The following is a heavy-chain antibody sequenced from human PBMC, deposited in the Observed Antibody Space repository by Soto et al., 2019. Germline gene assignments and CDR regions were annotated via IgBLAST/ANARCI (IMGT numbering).Heavy chain of an antibody. D-gene: IGHD3-3*01. V-gene: IGHV3-23*01. CDR3: AKDLGYYDFWSGYP. J-gene: IGHJ5*02. Sequence: PGGSLSLSCAASGFTFSSYAMSWVRQAPGKGLEWVSAISGSGGSTYYADSVKGRFTISRDNSKNTLYLQMNSLRAEDTAVYYCAKDLGYYDFWSGYPWGQGTLVTVSS. CDR2: ISGSGGST. CDR1: GFTFSSYA.